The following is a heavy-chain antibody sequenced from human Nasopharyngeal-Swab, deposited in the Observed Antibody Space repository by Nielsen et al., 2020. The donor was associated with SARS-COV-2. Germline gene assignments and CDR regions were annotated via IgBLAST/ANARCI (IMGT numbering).Heavy chain of an antibody. D-gene: IGHD5-18*01. J-gene: IGHJ6*02. V-gene: IGHV3-53*04. Sequence: GESLKISCAASGFTVSSNYMSWVRQAPGKGLEWVSVIYSGGSTYYADSVKGRFTISRHNSKNTLYLQMNSLRAEDTAVYYCAKDLGYSYGSVGMDVWGQGTTVTVSS. CDR3: AKDLGYSYGSVGMDV. CDR2: IYSGGST. CDR1: GFTVSSNY.